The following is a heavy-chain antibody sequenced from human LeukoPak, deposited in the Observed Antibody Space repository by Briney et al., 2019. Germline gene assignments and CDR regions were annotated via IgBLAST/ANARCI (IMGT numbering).Heavy chain of an antibody. Sequence: GGSLRLSCTASGLSVRNEYMSWVRQTPGKGLEWVAVMFSGGYTSYADSVKGRFTLSRDNSENILYLQMDNLRVEDTAVYYCARDCSGVNCYSYAFDIWGQGTMVTVSS. V-gene: IGHV3-53*01. CDR2: MFSGGYT. D-gene: IGHD2-15*01. CDR3: ARDCSGVNCYSYAFDI. J-gene: IGHJ3*02. CDR1: GLSVRNEY.